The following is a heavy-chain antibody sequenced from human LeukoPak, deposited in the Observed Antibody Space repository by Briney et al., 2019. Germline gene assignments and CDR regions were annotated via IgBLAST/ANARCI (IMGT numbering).Heavy chain of an antibody. CDR1: GFTFSNYA. J-gene: IGHJ4*02. CDR2: ITGSGAVA. V-gene: IGHV3-23*01. CDR3: VLWGDYDVLTGYYVPDY. Sequence: GASLRLSCAASGFTFSNYAMSWVRQAPGEGLEWVSAITGSGAVAYYADSVKGRFTISRENSKNTLYLQLNSLRAEDTAVYYCVLWGDYDVLTGYYVPDYWGQGSLVTVS. D-gene: IGHD3-9*01.